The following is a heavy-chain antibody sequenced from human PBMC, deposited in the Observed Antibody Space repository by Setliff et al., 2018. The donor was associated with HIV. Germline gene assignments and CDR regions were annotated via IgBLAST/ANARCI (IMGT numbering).Heavy chain of an antibody. CDR2: VYNSGIT. Sequence: SETLSLTCAVSGGSVSSPSYYWGWIRQPPGKGLEWIGSVYNSGITFKNPSLKSQVSISVDRSGNQFSLRLTSVTAADTAVYYCATCRHRPSNWFDPWGQGTVVTVSS. J-gene: IGHJ5*02. CDR3: ATCRHRPSNWFDP. V-gene: IGHV4-39*07. CDR1: GGSVSSPSYY.